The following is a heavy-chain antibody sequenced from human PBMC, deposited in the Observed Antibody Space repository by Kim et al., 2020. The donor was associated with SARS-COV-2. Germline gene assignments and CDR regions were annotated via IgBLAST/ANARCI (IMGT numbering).Heavy chain of an antibody. V-gene: IGHV4-4*02. CDR3: ASPHYSSGWYVGNY. Sequence: TPSLKSRVTISVDKSKNQFSLKLSSVTAADTAVYYCASPHYSSGWYVGNYWGQGTLVTVSS. J-gene: IGHJ4*02. D-gene: IGHD6-19*01.